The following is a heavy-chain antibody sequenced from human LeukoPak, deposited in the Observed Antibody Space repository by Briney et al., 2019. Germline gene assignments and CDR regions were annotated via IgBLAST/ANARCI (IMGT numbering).Heavy chain of an antibody. CDR2: IKSKTGGGTT. D-gene: IGHD3-3*01. CDR3: ATSPGFWSESPFDY. CDR1: GFTFSNAW. J-gene: IGHJ4*02. V-gene: IGHV3-15*01. Sequence: GGSLRLSCAASGFTFSNAWMTRVRQAPGKGLEWVGQIKSKTGGGTTDYAAPVKGRFTISRDDSKNTVYLQMNSLNTEDTAVYYCATSPGFWSESPFDYWGQGTLVTVSS.